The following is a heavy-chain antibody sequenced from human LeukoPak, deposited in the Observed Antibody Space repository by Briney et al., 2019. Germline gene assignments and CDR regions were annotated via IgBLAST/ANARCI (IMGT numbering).Heavy chain of an antibody. J-gene: IGHJ3*02. CDR1: GFTFDDYA. CDR2: INWNGGST. D-gene: IGHD3-10*01. V-gene: IGHV3-20*01. CDR3: ARTYGSGSYLDGFHI. Sequence: GGSLRLSCAASGFTFDDYAMSWVRQAPGKGLEWVSGINWNGGSTGYADSVKGRFTISRDNAKNSLYLQMNSLRAEDTALYHCARTYGSGSYLDGFHIWGQGTMVTVSS.